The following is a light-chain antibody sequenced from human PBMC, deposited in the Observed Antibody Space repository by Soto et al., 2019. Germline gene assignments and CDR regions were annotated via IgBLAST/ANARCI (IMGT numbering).Light chain of an antibody. CDR3: QQYDNLPLT. V-gene: IGKV1-33*01. CDR2: DAS. Sequence: DIQMTQSPSSLSASVGDRVTITCQASQGISNYLNWYQQKPGKAPKLLMYDASNLETGVPSRFSGSGSGTDFTFTISSLQPEDVATYYCQQYDNLPLTFGGGTKVEIK. J-gene: IGKJ4*01. CDR1: QGISNY.